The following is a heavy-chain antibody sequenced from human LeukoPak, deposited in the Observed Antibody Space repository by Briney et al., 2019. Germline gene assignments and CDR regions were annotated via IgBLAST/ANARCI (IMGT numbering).Heavy chain of an antibody. CDR1: GGSISSYY. D-gene: IGHD3-3*01. Sequence: PSETLSLPCTVSGGSISSYYWSWIRQPPGKGLEWIGHIYYSGTTNYNPSLKSRVTISVDTSKNQFSLKLSSVTAADTAVYYCARHYDFWSGSRNWYFDLWGRGTLVTVSS. V-gene: IGHV4-59*01. J-gene: IGHJ2*01. CDR2: IYYSGTT. CDR3: ARHYDFWSGSRNWYFDL.